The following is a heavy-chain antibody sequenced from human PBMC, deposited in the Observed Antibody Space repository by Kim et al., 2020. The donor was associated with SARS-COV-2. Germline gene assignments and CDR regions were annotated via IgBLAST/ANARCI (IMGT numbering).Heavy chain of an antibody. CDR2: INPSGGST. CDR3: ARDNSVAAAGTWWFDP. D-gene: IGHD6-13*01. CDR1: GYTFTGYW. J-gene: IGHJ5*02. Sequence: ASVKVSCKASGYTFTGYWMHCVRQAPGQGLEWMGIINPSGGSTTYAQKFQGRVTLTRDTSTSTVYMELSSLRSEDTAVYYCARDNSVAAAGTWWFDPWGQGTLVTVSS. V-gene: IGHV1-46*01.